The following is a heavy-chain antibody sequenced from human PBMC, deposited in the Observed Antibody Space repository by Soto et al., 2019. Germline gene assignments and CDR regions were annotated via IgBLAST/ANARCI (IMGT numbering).Heavy chain of an antibody. CDR3: AMGDNYVTTTPHDV. CDR2: ISPYSGNT. J-gene: IGHJ6*02. V-gene: IGHV1-18*01. CDR1: GYIFVNYG. D-gene: IGHD3-16*01. Sequence: QVQLVQSGDEVRKPGSSVKVSCKASGYIFVNYGIAWVRQAPGQGLEWMGWISPYSGNTKYSRKVQGRLTMTTDTSTGTAYKELGSLTSAETAVYYCAMGDNYVTTTPHDVWGQGTTVTVSS.